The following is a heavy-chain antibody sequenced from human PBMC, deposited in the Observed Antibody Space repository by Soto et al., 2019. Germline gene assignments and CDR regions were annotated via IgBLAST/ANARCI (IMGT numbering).Heavy chain of an antibody. Sequence: ASVTVSCNASGGTFSSYAISWVREAPGQGVEWMGGIIPIFGTANYAQKFQGRVTITADESTSTAYMELSSLRSEDTAVYYCARGVMITFGGVIVDLEPLGYWGQGTLVTVSS. CDR2: IIPIFGTA. J-gene: IGHJ4*02. D-gene: IGHD3-16*02. CDR3: ARGVMITFGGVIVDLEPLGY. V-gene: IGHV1-69*13. CDR1: GGTFSSYA.